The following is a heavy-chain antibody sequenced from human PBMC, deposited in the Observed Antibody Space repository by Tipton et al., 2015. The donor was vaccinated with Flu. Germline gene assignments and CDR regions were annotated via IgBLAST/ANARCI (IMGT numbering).Heavy chain of an antibody. CDR2: IYYSGIT. J-gene: IGHJ5*02. Sequence: TLSLTCTVSGASISSYYWSWIRQPPGKGLEWIGYIYYSGITNYNPSLKSRVTISVDTSKNQFSLRLSSVTAADTAVYYCARVGGDYRDTSGFILWFDLWGQGTLVTVSS. D-gene: IGHD3-22*01. V-gene: IGHV4-59*01. CDR1: GASISSYY. CDR3: ARVGGDYRDTSGFILWFDL.